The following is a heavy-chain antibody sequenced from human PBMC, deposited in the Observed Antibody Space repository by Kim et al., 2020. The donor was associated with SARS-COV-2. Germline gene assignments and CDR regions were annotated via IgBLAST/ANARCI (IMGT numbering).Heavy chain of an antibody. CDR2: ISSNGGST. V-gene: IGHV3-64*01. D-gene: IGHD3-3*01. CDR3: ARDSAITIFGVVIINYYYGMDV. CDR1: GFTFSSYA. J-gene: IGHJ6*02. Sequence: GGSLRLSCAASGFTFSSYAMHWVRQAQGKGLEYVSAISSNGGSTYYANSVKGRFTISRDNSKNTLYLQMGSLRAEDMAVYYCARDSAITIFGVVIINYYYGMDVWGQGTTVTVSS.